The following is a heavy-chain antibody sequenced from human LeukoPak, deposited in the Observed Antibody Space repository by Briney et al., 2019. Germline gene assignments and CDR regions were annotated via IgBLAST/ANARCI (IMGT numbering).Heavy chain of an antibody. V-gene: IGHV1-2*02. CDR2: ITPKSGDT. Sequence: ASVKVSCKASGYTFSDFYIHWVRQAPGQGLEYVGWITPKSGDTYSPQRFQGRVTMTRDASISTAYMELSSLRSDDTAVYFCARVRLADERAWAYWGQGALVTVSS. CDR3: ARVRLADERAWAY. CDR1: GYTFSDFY. D-gene: IGHD3-3*02. J-gene: IGHJ4*02.